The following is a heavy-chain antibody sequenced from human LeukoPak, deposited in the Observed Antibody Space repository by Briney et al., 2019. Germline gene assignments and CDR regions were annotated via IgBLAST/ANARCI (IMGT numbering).Heavy chain of an antibody. Sequence: PGGSLRLSCAASGFTFSSYGMHWVRQAPGKGLEWVAVISYDGSNKYYADSVKGRFTISRDNSKNTLYLQMNSLRAEDTAVYYCAKSQLTSGSYQNIDYWGQGTLVTVSS. CDR1: GFTFSSYG. V-gene: IGHV3-30*18. CDR2: ISYDGSNK. CDR3: AKSQLTSGSYQNIDY. J-gene: IGHJ4*02. D-gene: IGHD1-26*01.